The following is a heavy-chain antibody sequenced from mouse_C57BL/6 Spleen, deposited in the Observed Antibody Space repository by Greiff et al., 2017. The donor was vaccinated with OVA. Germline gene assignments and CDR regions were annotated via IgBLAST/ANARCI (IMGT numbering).Heavy chain of an antibody. Sequence: VQLQQPGAELVRPGSSVKLSCKTSGYTFTSYWMDWVKQRPGQGLEWIGNIYPSDSETHYNQKFKDKATMTVDKSSSTAYLQLSSLTSEDSAVYYCAFDYGGYWGQGTTLTVSS. CDR3: AFDYGGY. CDR2: IYPSDSET. D-gene: IGHD2-4*01. CDR1: GYTFTSYW. J-gene: IGHJ2*01. V-gene: IGHV1-61*01.